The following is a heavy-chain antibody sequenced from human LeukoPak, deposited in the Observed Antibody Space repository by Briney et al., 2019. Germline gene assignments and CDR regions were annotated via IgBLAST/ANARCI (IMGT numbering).Heavy chain of an antibody. V-gene: IGHV3-33*01. J-gene: IGHJ4*02. D-gene: IGHD3-22*01. CDR3: SREMYSYGRSTYYSPYFCDY. CDR1: GFSFSNYG. Sequence: GGSLRLSCAASGFSFSNYGMHWVRQAPDKGLEWVAVIWYDGSYKYYTDSLKGRFTISRDNSKNTLYLQMNSLRAEDTAVYYCSREMYSYGRSTYYSPYFCDYWGQGTLVTVSS. CDR2: IWYDGSYK.